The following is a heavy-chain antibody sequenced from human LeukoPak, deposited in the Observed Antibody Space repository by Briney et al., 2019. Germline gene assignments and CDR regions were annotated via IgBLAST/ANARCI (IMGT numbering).Heavy chain of an antibody. V-gene: IGHV1-2*02. J-gene: IGHJ4*02. D-gene: IGHD3-22*01. CDR3: ARDGEDSSGFDY. CDR1: GYTFTGYY. Sequence: GASVKVSCKASGYTFTGYYMHWVRQAPGPGLERMGWINPNSGGTNYAQKFQGRVTMTRDTSISTAYMELSRLRSDDTAVYYCARDGEDSSGFDYWGQGTLVTVSS. CDR2: INPNSGGT.